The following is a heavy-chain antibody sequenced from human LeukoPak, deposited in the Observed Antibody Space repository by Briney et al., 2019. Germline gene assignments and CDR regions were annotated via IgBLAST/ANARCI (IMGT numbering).Heavy chain of an antibody. CDR3: AKDLGPGSMATSPGFDY. CDR1: GFTFKIYW. V-gene: IGHV3-7*03. Sequence: GGSLRLSCVASGFTFKIYWMMWARQAPGKGLEWVANMKGDGSEIHYADSVKGRFTISRDNAKNTLYLQMNSLRAEDTALYYCAKDLGPGSMATSPGFDYWGQGALVTVSS. J-gene: IGHJ4*02. CDR2: MKGDGSEI. D-gene: IGHD5-24*01.